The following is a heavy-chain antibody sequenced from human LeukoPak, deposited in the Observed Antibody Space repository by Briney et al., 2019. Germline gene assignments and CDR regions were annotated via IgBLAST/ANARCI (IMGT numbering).Heavy chain of an antibody. V-gene: IGHV1-18*01. Sequence: ASVKVSCKASGYTFTSYGINWVRQAPGQGLEWMGWISAYNGDTNYAQKLQGRVTMTTDTSTSTAYMELRSLRSDDTAVYYCARSSRYFDWLFSNFDYWGQGTLVTVSS. J-gene: IGHJ4*02. CDR1: GYTFTSYG. CDR3: ARSSRYFDWLFSNFDY. CDR2: ISAYNGDT. D-gene: IGHD3-9*01.